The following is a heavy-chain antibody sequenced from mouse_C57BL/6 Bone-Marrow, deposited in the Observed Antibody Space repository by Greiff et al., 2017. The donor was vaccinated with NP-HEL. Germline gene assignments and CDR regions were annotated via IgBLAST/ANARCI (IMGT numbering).Heavy chain of an antibody. V-gene: IGHV1-26*01. CDR3: ATYYGSSYECFEV. Sequence: VQLQQPGPELVKPGASVKISCKASGYTFTDYYMNWVKQSHGKSLEWIGDINPNNGGTSYNQKFKGKATLTVDKSSSTAYMELRSLTSEDSSVYCCATYYGSSYECFEVWGTGTTVTVSS. D-gene: IGHD1-1*01. J-gene: IGHJ1*03. CDR1: GYTFTDYY. CDR2: INPNNGGT.